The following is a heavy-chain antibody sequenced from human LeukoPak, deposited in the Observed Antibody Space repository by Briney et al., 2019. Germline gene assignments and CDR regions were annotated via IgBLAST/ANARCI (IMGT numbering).Heavy chain of an antibody. Sequence: GGSLRLSCAASGFTVSSNYMSWVRQAPGKGLEWVSVIYSGGSTYYADSVKGRFTIFRDNSKNTLYLQMNSLRAEDTAVYYCAVAQPAVSYYFDYWGQGTLVTVSS. D-gene: IGHD5-12*01. CDR3: AVAQPAVSYYFDY. CDR2: IYSGGST. CDR1: GFTVSSNY. V-gene: IGHV3-66*02. J-gene: IGHJ4*02.